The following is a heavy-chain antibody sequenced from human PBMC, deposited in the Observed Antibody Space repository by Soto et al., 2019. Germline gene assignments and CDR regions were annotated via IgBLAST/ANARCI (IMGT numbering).Heavy chain of an antibody. D-gene: IGHD4-17*01. CDR1: GFTFSSYA. V-gene: IGHV3-23*01. CDR3: ANDHDYGDLGDAFDI. CDR2: ISGSGGST. J-gene: IGHJ3*02. Sequence: EVQLLESGGGLVQPGGSLRLSCAASGFTFSSYAMSWVRQAPGKGLEWVSAISGSGGSTYYADSVKGRFTISRDNSKNTLHLQMNSLRAEDTAVYYCANDHDYGDLGDAFDIWGQGTMVTVSS.